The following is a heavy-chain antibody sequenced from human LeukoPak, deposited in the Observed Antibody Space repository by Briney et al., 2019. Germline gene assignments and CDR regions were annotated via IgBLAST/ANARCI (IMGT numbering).Heavy chain of an antibody. V-gene: IGHV3-21*01. J-gene: IGHJ4*02. CDR3: ARDRSPGNFDY. D-gene: IGHD3-10*01. Sequence: GGSLRLSCAASGFTFSSYEMNWVRQAPGKGLEWVSSISSSSTYINYADSVKGRFTISRDNAKNSLYLQMNSLRAEDTAVYYCARDRSPGNFDYWGQGTLVTVSS. CDR1: GFTFSSYE. CDR2: ISSSSTYI.